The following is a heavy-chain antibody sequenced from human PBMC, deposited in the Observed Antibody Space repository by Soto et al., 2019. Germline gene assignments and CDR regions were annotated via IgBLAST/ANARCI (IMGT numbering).Heavy chain of an antibody. CDR1: GYTFTSYG. V-gene: IGHV1-18*01. J-gene: IGHJ6*02. CDR2: ISAYNGKT. CDR3: ARGGRHDSSGYYLPFSGMDV. Sequence: QVQLVQSGAEVKKPGASVKVSCKASGYTFTSYGISWVRQAPGQGLEWMGWISAYNGKTNYAQKLQGRVTMTTDTSTSTAYMELRSLRSDDTAVYYCARGGRHDSSGYYLPFSGMDVWGQGTTVTVS. D-gene: IGHD3-22*01.